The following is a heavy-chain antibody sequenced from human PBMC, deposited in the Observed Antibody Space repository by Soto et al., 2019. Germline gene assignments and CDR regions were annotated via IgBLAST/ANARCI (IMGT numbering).Heavy chain of an antibody. CDR1: GYTFTSYG. CDR3: ARDGIPAAGTVGNYYYYGMDV. Sequence: QVQLVQSGAEVKKPGASVKVSCKASGYTFTSYGISWVRQAPGQGLEWMGWISAYNGNTNYAQKLQGRVTMTTDTTTSPAYLELRSLRSDDTAVYYCARDGIPAAGTVGNYYYYGMDVCGPGTTVTVSS. V-gene: IGHV1-18*01. J-gene: IGHJ6*02. CDR2: ISAYNGNT. D-gene: IGHD6-13*01.